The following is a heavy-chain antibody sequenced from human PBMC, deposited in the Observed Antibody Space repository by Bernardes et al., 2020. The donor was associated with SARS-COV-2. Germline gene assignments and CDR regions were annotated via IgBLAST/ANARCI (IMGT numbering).Heavy chain of an antibody. Sequence: GGSLRLSCAASGFTFSSYAMSWVRQAPGKGLEWVSAISGSGGSTYYADSVKGRFTISRDNSKNTLYLQMNSLRAEDTAVYYCAKDQLATMVRGVTDYYYYGMDVWGQGTTVTVSS. CDR2: ISGSGGST. CDR1: GFTFSSYA. CDR3: AKDQLATMVRGVTDYYYYGMDV. D-gene: IGHD3-10*01. V-gene: IGHV3-23*01. J-gene: IGHJ6*02.